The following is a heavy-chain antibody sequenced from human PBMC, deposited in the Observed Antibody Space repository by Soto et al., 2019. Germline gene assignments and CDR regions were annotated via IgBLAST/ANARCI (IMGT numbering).Heavy chain of an antibody. CDR3: AIDGSGTYYYPGY. CDR2: IIPILGIP. D-gene: IGHD3-10*01. J-gene: IGHJ4*02. V-gene: IGHV1-69*02. CDR1: GGTFSSYT. Sequence: QVQLVQSGAEVKKPGSSVKVSCKASGGTFSSYTISWVRQAPGQGLEWMGRIIPILGIPNYAQKFQGRVTLTADESPGTACMEMSSLSSEDTAVYYCAIDGSGTYYYPGYWGQGTLVTVSS.